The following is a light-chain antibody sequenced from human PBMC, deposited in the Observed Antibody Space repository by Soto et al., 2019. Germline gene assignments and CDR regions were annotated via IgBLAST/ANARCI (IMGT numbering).Light chain of an antibody. CDR3: QQYGSSPT. Sequence: EIVLTQSPGTLSLPPGERATLSCRASQSVSSSYLAWYQQKPGQAPRLLIYGASSSATGIPDRFSGSGSGTDFTLTIRRLEPEDFAVYYCQQYGSSPTFGQGTKVEIK. J-gene: IGKJ1*01. CDR1: QSVSSSY. CDR2: GAS. V-gene: IGKV3-20*01.